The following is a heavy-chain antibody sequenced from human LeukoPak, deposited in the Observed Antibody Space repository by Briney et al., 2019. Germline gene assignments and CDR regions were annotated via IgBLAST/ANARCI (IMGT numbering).Heavy chain of an antibody. Sequence: GGSQRLPCATCGHPYNSFAMRGVRHARGKARECVSAISGSCGSTYYADSVKGRFTISRDNSKNTLYLQMNSLRAEDTAVYYCAKAAPSVVVPAAISFLFDYWGQGTLVTVSS. J-gene: IGHJ4*02. D-gene: IGHD2-2*01. CDR2: ISGSCGST. CDR1: GHPYNSFA. V-gene: IGHV3-23*01. CDR3: AKAAPSVVVPAAISFLFDY.